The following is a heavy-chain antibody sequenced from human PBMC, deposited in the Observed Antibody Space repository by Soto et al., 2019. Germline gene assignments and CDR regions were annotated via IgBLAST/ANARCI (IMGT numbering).Heavy chain of an antibody. J-gene: IGHJ4*02. Sequence: QVQLVQSGAEVKKPGASVKVSCKASGYTFTGYYIHWVRQAPGQGLEWMGWINPNSGDTNYAQKLQGRVTMTRDTSIRTAYMELRRVRSDGTAVYYCARALATDYCGQGTLVTVSS. V-gene: IGHV1-2*02. CDR1: GYTFTGYY. CDR3: ARALATDY. CDR2: INPNSGDT.